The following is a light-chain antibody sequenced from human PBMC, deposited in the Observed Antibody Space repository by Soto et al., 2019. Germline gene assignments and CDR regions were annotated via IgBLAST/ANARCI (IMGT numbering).Light chain of an antibody. CDR2: AAS. CDR1: QSISNY. V-gene: IGKV1-39*01. CDR3: QQSYTTPPT. Sequence: DTQMTQSPSSLSASVGDRVTITCRASQSISNYLNWYQQKPGKAPKFLIYAASSLQSGVPSRFSGSGSGTDFTLTISSLQPEDFATYYCQQSYTTPPTFGQGTKVDIK. J-gene: IGKJ1*01.